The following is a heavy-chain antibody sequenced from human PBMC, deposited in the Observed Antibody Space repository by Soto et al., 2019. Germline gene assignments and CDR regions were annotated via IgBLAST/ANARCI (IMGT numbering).Heavy chain of an antibody. CDR2: IKRKIDGGAT. CDR3: AITAMINRDSSTSFDY. V-gene: IGHV3-15*01. Sequence: GGSLRLSCAVSGFTFSDAWMSWVRQAPGKGLEWVGRIKRKIDGGATDYTAPVKGRFIISRDDSKNTLYLQMNSLKTEDTAVYYCAITAMINRDSSTSFDYWGRGTQVTVSS. CDR1: GFTFSDAW. J-gene: IGHJ4*02. D-gene: IGHD5-18*01.